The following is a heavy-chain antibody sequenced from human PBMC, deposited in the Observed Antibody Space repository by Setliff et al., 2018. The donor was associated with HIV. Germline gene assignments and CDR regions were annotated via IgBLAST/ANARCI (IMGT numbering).Heavy chain of an antibody. Sequence: GASVKVSCKSSAGSFSIFAINRVRQAPGQGLEWMGGMMTIFSTTNYARKFQGRVTITTDESTGTAYMELSNLRSEDTAVYYCATEGAGGSYQRASALDVWGQGTMVTVSS. CDR1: AGSFSIFA. D-gene: IGHD1-26*01. J-gene: IGHJ3*01. CDR3: ATEGAGGSYQRASALDV. CDR2: MMTIFSTT. V-gene: IGHV1-69*05.